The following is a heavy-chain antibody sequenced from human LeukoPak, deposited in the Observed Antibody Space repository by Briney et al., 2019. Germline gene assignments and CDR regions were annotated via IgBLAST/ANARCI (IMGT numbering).Heavy chain of an antibody. CDR1: GGSISSYY. V-gene: IGHV4-59*01. D-gene: IGHD3-3*01. CDR2: IYYSGST. Sequence: PSETLSLTCTVSGGSISSYYWSWIRQPPGKGLEWIGYIYYSGSTNYNPSLKSRVTISVDTSKNQFSLKLSSVTAADTAVYYCARGITIFGVALDYWGQGTLVTVSS. CDR3: ARGITIFGVALDY. J-gene: IGHJ4*02.